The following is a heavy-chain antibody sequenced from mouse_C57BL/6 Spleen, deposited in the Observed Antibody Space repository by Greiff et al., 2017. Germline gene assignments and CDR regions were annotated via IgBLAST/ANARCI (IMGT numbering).Heavy chain of an antibody. CDR3: TRSQLGPYAMDY. D-gene: IGHD4-1*02. CDR2: IYPGDGDT. J-gene: IGHJ4*01. CDR1: GYAFSSSW. V-gene: IGHV1-82*01. Sequence: QVQLQQSGPELVQPGASVKISCKASGYAFSSSWMNWVKQRPGKGLEWIGRIYPGDGDTNYNGKFKGKATLTADKSSSTAYMQLSSLTYEDSAVYFCTRSQLGPYAMDYWGQGTSVTVSS.